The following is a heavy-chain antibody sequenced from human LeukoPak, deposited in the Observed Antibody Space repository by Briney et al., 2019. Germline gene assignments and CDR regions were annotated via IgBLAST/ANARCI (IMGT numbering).Heavy chain of an antibody. J-gene: IGHJ4*02. CDR3: ARAFFNSGFDY. CDR2: INPNSGGT. Sequence: GESLKISCKGSGYSFTGYYVHWLRQAPGQGLTWMGWINPNSGGTDYAQQYQGRVTLTRDTSISTAYMELSSLTSDDSAVYYCARAFFNSGFDYWGQGTLVTVSS. CDR1: GYSFTGYY. D-gene: IGHD3-3*02. V-gene: IGHV1-2*02.